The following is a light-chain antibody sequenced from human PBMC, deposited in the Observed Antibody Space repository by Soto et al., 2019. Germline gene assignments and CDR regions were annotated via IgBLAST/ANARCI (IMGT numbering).Light chain of an antibody. CDR3: QKYNSAPHT. CDR2: AAS. V-gene: IGKV1-27*01. J-gene: IGKJ2*01. Sequence: DIQMTQSPSSLSASVGDRVTITCRASQSISSFLNWYQQKPGKAPKLLIYAASTLQSGVPSRFSGSGSGTDFTLTSSSLQPEDVATYYCQKYNSAPHTFGQGTKLEIK. CDR1: QSISSF.